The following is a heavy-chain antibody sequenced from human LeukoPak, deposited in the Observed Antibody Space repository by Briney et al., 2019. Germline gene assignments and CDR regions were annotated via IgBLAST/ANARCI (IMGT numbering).Heavy chain of an antibody. CDR2: INHSGST. V-gene: IGHV4-34*01. Sequence: SETLSLTCAVYGGSFSGYYWSWIRQPPGKGLEWIGEINHSGSTNYNPSLKSRVTISVDTSKNQFSLELSSVTAADTAVYYCARDRYSGSYHFDYWGQGTLVTVSS. CDR1: GGSFSGYY. J-gene: IGHJ4*02. D-gene: IGHD1-26*01. CDR3: ARDRYSGSYHFDY.